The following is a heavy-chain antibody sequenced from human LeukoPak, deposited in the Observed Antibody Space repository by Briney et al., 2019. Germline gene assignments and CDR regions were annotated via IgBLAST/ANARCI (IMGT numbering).Heavy chain of an antibody. V-gene: IGHV1-69*13. CDR2: IIPIFVTA. Sequence: SVKVSCKASGGTFSNYAINWVRQAPGQGLEWMGGIIPIFVTAHYSQKFQGRVTITADEPTGTAYMELSSLRSEDTAMYYCARGTSGWYSEYWGQGTLVTVSS. J-gene: IGHJ4*02. D-gene: IGHD6-19*01. CDR3: ARGTSGWYSEY. CDR1: GGTFSNYA.